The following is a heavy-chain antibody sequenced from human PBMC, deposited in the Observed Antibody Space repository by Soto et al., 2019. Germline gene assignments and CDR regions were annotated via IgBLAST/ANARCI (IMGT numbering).Heavy chain of an antibody. J-gene: IGHJ4*02. CDR2: IKQDGSEK. Sequence: EVQLVESGGGLVQPGGSLRLSCAASGFTFSSYWMSWVRQAPGKGLEWVANIKQDGSEKYYVDSVKGRFTISRDNAKNSMYLPMNSLRAEDTAVYYCARDIVVVVAATPDYWGQGTLVTVSS. CDR1: GFTFSSYW. D-gene: IGHD2-15*01. CDR3: ARDIVVVVAATPDY. V-gene: IGHV3-7*01.